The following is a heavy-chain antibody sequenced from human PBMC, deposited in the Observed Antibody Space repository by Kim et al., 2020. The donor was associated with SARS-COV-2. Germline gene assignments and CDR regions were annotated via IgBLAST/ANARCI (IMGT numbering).Heavy chain of an antibody. V-gene: IGHV3-43*01. CDR3: AKDRGDDYVGIWEYYFDY. J-gene: IGHJ4*02. Sequence: KGRFTISRDNSKNSLYLQMNSLRTEDTALYYCAKDRGDDYVGIWEYYFDYWGQGTLVTVSS. D-gene: IGHD4-17*01.